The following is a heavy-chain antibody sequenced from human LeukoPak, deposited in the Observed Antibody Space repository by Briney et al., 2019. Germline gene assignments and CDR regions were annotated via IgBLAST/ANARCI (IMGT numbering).Heavy chain of an antibody. D-gene: IGHD6-19*01. CDR3: AKGTGYSSGWPPDY. V-gene: IGHV3-53*01. J-gene: IGHJ4*02. CDR2: IYSGGST. Sequence: PGGSLRPSCAASGFTVSSNYMSWVRQAPGKGLEWVSVIYSGGSTYYADSVKGRFTISRDNSKNTLYLQMNSLRAEDTAVYYCAKGTGYSSGWPPDYWGQGTLVTVSS. CDR1: GFTVSSNY.